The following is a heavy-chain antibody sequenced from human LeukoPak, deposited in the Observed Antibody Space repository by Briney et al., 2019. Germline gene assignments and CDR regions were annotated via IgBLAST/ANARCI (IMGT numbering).Heavy chain of an antibody. J-gene: IGHJ3*02. CDR1: GFTFSSYS. Sequence: GGSLRLSCAASGFTFSSYSMNWVRQAPGKGLEWVSYISSSSTIYYADSVKGRFTISRDNAKNSLYLQMNSLRAEDTAVYYCARHDILTGSSDAFDIWGQGTMVTVSS. V-gene: IGHV3-48*04. CDR2: ISSSSTI. CDR3: ARHDILTGSSDAFDI. D-gene: IGHD3-9*01.